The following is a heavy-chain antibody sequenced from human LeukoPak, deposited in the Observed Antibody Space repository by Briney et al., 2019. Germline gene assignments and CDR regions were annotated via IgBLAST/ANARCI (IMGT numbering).Heavy chain of an antibody. D-gene: IGHD2-15*01. CDR3: ATDAAYGYDRFDH. J-gene: IGHJ4*02. V-gene: IGHV3-30*04. CDR1: GFTFSNYA. CDR2: ISYDGSNK. Sequence: PGGSLRLSCAASGFTFSNYALHWVRQAPGKGLEWVAVISYDGSNKFYADSVRGRFTISRDNSKNTLFLQMNSLRPEDTAVYYCATDAAYGYDRFDHWGQGTQVTVSS.